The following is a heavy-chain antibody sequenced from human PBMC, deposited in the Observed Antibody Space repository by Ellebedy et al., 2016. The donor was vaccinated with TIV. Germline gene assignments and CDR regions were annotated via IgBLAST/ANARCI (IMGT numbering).Heavy chain of an antibody. J-gene: IGHJ4*02. CDR2: IYYTGST. CDR1: GGSFSNSY. V-gene: IGHV4-59*04. D-gene: IGHD5-24*01. CDR3: ARHGRWLRFNA. Sequence: SETLTLTXVVYGGSFSNSYWSWIRQPPGKGLEWIGSIYYTGSTYYNPSLKSRVTMSVDTSKKQFSLKLSSVTAADTAVYYCARHGRWLRFNAWGQGTLVTVSS.